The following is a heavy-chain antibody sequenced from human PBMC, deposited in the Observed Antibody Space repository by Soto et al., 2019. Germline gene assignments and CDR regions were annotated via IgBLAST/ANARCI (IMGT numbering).Heavy chain of an antibody. J-gene: IGHJ4*02. V-gene: IGHV4-4*02. CDR1: GSSFSNNNW. Sequence: XETLSLTCDVSGSSFSNNNWWSWVRQPPVEGLEWIGEMHHIGNTNYNPSLKSRVTMSVDTSKNQFFLKLNSVTAADTAVYYCTKNSAYALDYWGQGILVTVSS. CDR2: MHHIGNT. CDR3: TKNSAYALDY. D-gene: IGHD5-12*01.